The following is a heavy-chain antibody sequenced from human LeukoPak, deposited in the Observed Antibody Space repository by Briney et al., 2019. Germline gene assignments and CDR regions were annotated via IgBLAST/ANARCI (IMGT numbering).Heavy chain of an antibody. Sequence: PGGSQRLSCAVSGFTFSSYAMSWVRQAPGKGLEWVSAISGSGGSTYYADSVKGRFTISRDNSKNTLYLQMNSLRAEDTAVYYCNGLRLGELSLNDYWGQGTLVTVSS. CDR2: ISGSGGST. V-gene: IGHV3-23*01. J-gene: IGHJ4*02. CDR1: GFTFSSYA. CDR3: NGLRLGELSLNDY. D-gene: IGHD3-16*02.